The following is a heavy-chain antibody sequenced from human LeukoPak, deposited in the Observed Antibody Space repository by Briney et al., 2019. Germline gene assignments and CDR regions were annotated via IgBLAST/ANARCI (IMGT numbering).Heavy chain of an antibody. V-gene: IGHV1-2*02. CDR2: INPNSGGT. Sequence: ASVKVSCKASGYNFNDYYITWVRQAAGQGLEWMGWINPNSGGTNYAQKFQGRVTMTRDTSISTAYMELSRLRSDDTAVYYCARELRDSSGYYLSYWGQGTLVTVSS. CDR1: GYNFNDYY. CDR3: ARELRDSSGYYLSY. J-gene: IGHJ4*02. D-gene: IGHD3-22*01.